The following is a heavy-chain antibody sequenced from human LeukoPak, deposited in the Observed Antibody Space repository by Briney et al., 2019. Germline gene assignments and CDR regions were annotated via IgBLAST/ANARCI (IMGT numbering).Heavy chain of an antibody. D-gene: IGHD3-22*01. Sequence: GGSLRLSCAASGFTFSSYGMHWVRQAPGKGLEWVAVIWYDGTNKYYADSVKGRFTISRDNSKNTLYLQMNSLRSEDTALYYCARAAYDSSGYLTLWGQGTLVTVSS. CDR3: ARAAYDSSGYLTL. CDR1: GFTFSSYG. J-gene: IGHJ4*02. CDR2: IWYDGTNK. V-gene: IGHV3-33*01.